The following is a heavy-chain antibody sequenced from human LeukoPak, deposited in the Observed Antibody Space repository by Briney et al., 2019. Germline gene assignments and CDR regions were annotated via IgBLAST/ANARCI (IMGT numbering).Heavy chain of an antibody. Sequence: ASVKVSCKASGYTFTSYGISWVRQAPGQGLEWMGWISAYNGNTNYARKLQGRVTMTTDTSTSTAYMELRSLRSDDTAVYYCARRVAVAGPLDYWGQGTLVPVSS. D-gene: IGHD6-19*01. CDR2: ISAYNGNT. CDR3: ARRVAVAGPLDY. V-gene: IGHV1-18*01. J-gene: IGHJ4*02. CDR1: GYTFTSYG.